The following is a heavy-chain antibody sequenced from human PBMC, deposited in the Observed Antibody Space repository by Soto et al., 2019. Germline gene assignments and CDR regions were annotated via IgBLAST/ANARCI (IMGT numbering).Heavy chain of an antibody. V-gene: IGHV4-30-4*01. Sequence: SETLSLTCTVSGGSISSGDYYWIWIRHPPGKGLEWIGYIYYSGSTYYNPSLKSRVTISVDTSKNQFSLKLSSVTAADTAVYYCASLSGGIAAADADYWGQGTLVTVSS. CDR1: GGSISSGDYY. D-gene: IGHD6-13*01. J-gene: IGHJ4*02. CDR2: IYYSGST. CDR3: ASLSGGIAAADADY.